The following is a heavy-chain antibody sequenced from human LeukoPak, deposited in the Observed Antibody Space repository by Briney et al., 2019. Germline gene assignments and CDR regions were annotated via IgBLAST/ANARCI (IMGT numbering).Heavy chain of an antibody. CDR2: IYPGDSDT. CDR1: GYSFTSYW. D-gene: IGHD6-19*01. Sequence: GESLKISCKGSGYSFTSYWIGWVRQMPGKGLEWMGIIYPGDSDTRYSPSFQGQVTISADKSISTAYLQWSSLKASDTAMYYCARRLGYSSGGSDFQHWGQSTLVTVSS. CDR3: ARRLGYSSGGSDFQH. V-gene: IGHV5-51*01. J-gene: IGHJ1*01.